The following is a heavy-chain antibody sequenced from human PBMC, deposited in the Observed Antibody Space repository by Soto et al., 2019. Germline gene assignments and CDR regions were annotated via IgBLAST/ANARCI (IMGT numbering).Heavy chain of an antibody. J-gene: IGHJ4*02. D-gene: IGHD3-3*01. Sequence: GSLRLSCTASGFTFGDDSMSWFRQAPGKGLEWVGFIRSKAYGGTTEYAASVKGRFTISRDDSKSIAYLQMNSLKTEDTAVYYCTREIYEWPHWGQGTLVTVSS. CDR3: TREIYEWPH. CDR2: IRSKAYGGTT. V-gene: IGHV3-49*03. CDR1: GFTFGDDS.